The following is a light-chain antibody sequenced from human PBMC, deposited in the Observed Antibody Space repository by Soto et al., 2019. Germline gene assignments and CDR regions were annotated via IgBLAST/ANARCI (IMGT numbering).Light chain of an antibody. V-gene: IGKV1-8*01. J-gene: IGKJ1*01. Sequence: AIRMTQSPSSFSASTGDRVTITCRASQGISSYLAWYQQKPGKAPKLLIYAASTLQRGVPSRFSGSGSWTDFSLTISCLQSEDFATYYCQQYYSYPHTFSQGTKVEI. CDR3: QQYYSYPHT. CDR2: AAS. CDR1: QGISSY.